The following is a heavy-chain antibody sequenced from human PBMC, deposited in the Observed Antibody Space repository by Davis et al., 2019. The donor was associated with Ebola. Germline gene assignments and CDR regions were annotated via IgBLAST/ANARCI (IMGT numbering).Heavy chain of an antibody. D-gene: IGHD2-2*01. CDR1: GGSFSGYY. CDR2: INHSGST. CDR3: ASRNIPIVVVPGNWFDP. V-gene: IGHV4-34*01. J-gene: IGHJ5*02. Sequence: PSETLSLTCAVYGGSFSGYYWSWIRQPPGKGLEWIGEINHSGSTNYNPSLKSRVTISVDTSKNQFSLKLSSVTAADTAVYYCASRNIPIVVVPGNWFDPWGQGTLVTVSS.